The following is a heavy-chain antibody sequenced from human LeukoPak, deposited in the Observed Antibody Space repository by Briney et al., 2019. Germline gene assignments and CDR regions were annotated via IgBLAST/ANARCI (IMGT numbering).Heavy chain of an antibody. CDR1: GYTFTSYG. CDR2: ISPSGGST. V-gene: IGHV1-69*06. J-gene: IGHJ6*03. D-gene: IGHD6-19*01. CDR3: ASSTGSGWSYYYYYYMDV. Sequence: ASVKVSCKASGYTFTSYGISWVRQAPGQGPEWMGVISPSGGSTTYAQKFQGRVTITADKSTSTAYMELSSLRSEDTAVYYCASSTGSGWSYYYYYYMDVWGKGTTVTVSS.